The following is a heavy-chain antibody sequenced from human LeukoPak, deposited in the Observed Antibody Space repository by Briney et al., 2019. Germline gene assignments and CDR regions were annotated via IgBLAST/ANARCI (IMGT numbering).Heavy chain of an antibody. D-gene: IGHD3-16*01. Sequence: PGESLKISCKGSGYSFTSYWIGWVRQMPGKGLEWMGIIYPGDSDTRYSPSFQGQVTISADKSISTAYLQWSSLKVSDTAMYYCARIYGPYYYYYYMDVWGKGTTVTVSS. CDR2: IYPGDSDT. V-gene: IGHV5-51*01. CDR3: ARIYGPYYYYYYMDV. J-gene: IGHJ6*03. CDR1: GYSFTSYW.